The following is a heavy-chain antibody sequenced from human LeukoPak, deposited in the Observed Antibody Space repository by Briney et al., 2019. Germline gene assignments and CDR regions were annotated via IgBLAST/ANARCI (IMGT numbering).Heavy chain of an antibody. CDR1: GGSFSGYF. D-gene: IGHD6-13*01. CDR2: ITHTGST. Sequence: SETLSLTCAVYGGSFSGYFWSWIRQPPGKGLEWIGEITHTGSTNYNPSVKSRVTILVDTSKDQFSLNLTSVTAADTAVYYCARGSPEAPGYSSSWYYNYWGQGTLVTVSS. J-gene: IGHJ4*02. V-gene: IGHV4-34*01. CDR3: ARGSPEAPGYSSSWYYNY.